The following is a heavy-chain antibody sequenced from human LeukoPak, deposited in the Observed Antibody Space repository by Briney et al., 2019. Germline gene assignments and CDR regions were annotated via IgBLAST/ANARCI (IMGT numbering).Heavy chain of an antibody. J-gene: IGHJ3*01. CDR3: ARESGYRDANYIGTFDF. CDR1: GGSISSYF. D-gene: IGHD1-7*01. Sequence: KPSETLSLTCTVYGGSISSYFWTWIRQPAGMGLEWIGRIYTSGSTNYKPSLKSRVTMSVDTSKNQFSLKLSSVTAADTAVYFCARESGYRDANYIGTFDFWGQGILITVSS. CDR2: IYTSGST. V-gene: IGHV4-4*07.